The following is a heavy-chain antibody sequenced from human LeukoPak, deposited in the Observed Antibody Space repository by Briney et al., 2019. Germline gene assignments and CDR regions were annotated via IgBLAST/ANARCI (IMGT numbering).Heavy chain of an antibody. Sequence: GGSLRLSCAASGFTFNNYGMHWVRQAPGKGLEWVAVIWYDGSNNYYADSVKGRFTISRDNSKNTLYLQMNTLRAEDTAVYYCARDGGSGILDWGQGTLVTVSS. D-gene: IGHD3-10*01. J-gene: IGHJ4*02. CDR1: GFTFNNYG. CDR3: ARDGGSGILD. V-gene: IGHV3-33*01. CDR2: IWYDGSNN.